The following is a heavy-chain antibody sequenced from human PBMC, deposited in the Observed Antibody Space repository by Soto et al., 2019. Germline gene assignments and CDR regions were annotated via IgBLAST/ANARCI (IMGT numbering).Heavy chain of an antibody. D-gene: IGHD2-15*01. Sequence: SVKVSCKASGGTFSSYTISWVRQAPGQGLEWMGRIIPILGIANYAQKFQGRVTITADKSTSTAYMELSSLRSEDTAVYYCARDRCSGGSCWQGANWFDPWGQGTLVTVSS. CDR1: GGTFSSYT. CDR3: ARDRCSGGSCWQGANWFDP. J-gene: IGHJ5*02. CDR2: IIPILGIA. V-gene: IGHV1-69*04.